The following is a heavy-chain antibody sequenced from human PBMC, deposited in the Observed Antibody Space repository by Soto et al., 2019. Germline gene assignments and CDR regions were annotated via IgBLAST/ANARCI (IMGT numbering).Heavy chain of an antibody. J-gene: IGHJ2*01. CDR2: MNGDRDNT. CDR1: GYSFVSYD. D-gene: IGHD2-2*01. Sequence: QVHLEQSGAEVKSPGAAVKVSCKASGYSFVSYDINWVRQAAGQGLEWMGWMNGDRDNTGCAQKFQGRLTMTKDTSRDTAYMELSGLTSEDTAEYYCARRTIAHWYFDLWGRGTLVTVSS. V-gene: IGHV1-8*01. CDR3: ARRTIAHWYFDL.